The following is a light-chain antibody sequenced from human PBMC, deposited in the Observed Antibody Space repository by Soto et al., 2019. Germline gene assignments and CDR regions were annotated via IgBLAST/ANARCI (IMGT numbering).Light chain of an antibody. CDR1: SSNIGAGHD. CDR2: GDS. Sequence: QSVLTQPPSVSGAPGQRVTISCTGSSSNIGAGHDVHWYQQLPGTAPKLLIYGDSNRPSGVPDRFSGSKSGTSASLAITGLQAEDEADYYCQSYDSRLSGSRVFGGGTKLTVL. J-gene: IGLJ2*01. CDR3: QSYDSRLSGSRV. V-gene: IGLV1-40*01.